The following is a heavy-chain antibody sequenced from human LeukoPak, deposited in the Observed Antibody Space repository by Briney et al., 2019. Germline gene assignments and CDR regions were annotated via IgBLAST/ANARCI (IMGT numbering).Heavy chain of an antibody. Sequence: GGSLRLSCAVSGFTVSGNCMSWVRQAPGKGLVWVSRIKSDGSSTTYADSVKGRFTISRDNARNTLYLQMNSLRAEDTAVYYCAKSDYFDSWGQGTLVTVSS. CDR3: AKSDYFDS. J-gene: IGHJ4*02. CDR1: GFTVSGNC. V-gene: IGHV3-74*01. CDR2: IKSDGSST.